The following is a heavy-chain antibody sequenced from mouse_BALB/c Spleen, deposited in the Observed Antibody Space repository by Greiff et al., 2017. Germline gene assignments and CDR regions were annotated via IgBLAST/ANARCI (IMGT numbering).Heavy chain of an antibody. CDR1: GFTFSDYY. CDR2: ISDGGSYT. Sequence: EVQRVESGGGLVKPGGSLKLSCAASGFTFSDYYMYWVRQTPEKRLEWVATISDGGSYTYYPDSVKGRFTISRDNAKNNLYLQMSSLKSEDTAMYYCAGGGYGNFPWFAYWGQGTLVTVSA. J-gene: IGHJ3*01. CDR3: AGGGYGNFPWFAY. V-gene: IGHV5-4*02. D-gene: IGHD2-10*02.